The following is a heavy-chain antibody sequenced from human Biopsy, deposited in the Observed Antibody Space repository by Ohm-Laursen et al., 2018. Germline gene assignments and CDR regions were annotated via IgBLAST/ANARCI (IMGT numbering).Heavy chain of an antibody. CDR3: ASVVLGPTNDAFDL. J-gene: IGHJ3*01. Sequence: SETLPLTCNVSGGDINNYYWSWIRQPAGKGLEWIGRIYPGGSTNYNPSLKNRVTMSVDTSKKQLSLRLRSVTAADTAMYYCASVVLGPTNDAFDLWGQGTMVVVSS. V-gene: IGHV4-4*07. CDR2: IYPGGST. CDR1: GGDINNYY. D-gene: IGHD3-22*01.